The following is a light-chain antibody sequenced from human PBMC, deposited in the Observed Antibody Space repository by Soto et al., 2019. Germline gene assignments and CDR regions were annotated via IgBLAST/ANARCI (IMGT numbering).Light chain of an antibody. CDR2: GAS. V-gene: IGKV3-20*01. CDR1: ESVSSSH. Sequence: EIVLTQSPGTLSLSPGERATLSCRASESVSSSHLAWYQQKPGQAPRLLIYGASSRATGIPDRFSGSGSGTDFTLTISRLEPEDFAVYYCQHYGSSRNTFGQGTRLESK. J-gene: IGKJ5*01. CDR3: QHYGSSRNT.